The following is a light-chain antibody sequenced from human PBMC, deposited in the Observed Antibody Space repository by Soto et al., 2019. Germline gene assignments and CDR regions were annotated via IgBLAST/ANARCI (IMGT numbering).Light chain of an antibody. CDR3: MQATHFPRT. Sequence: MAQSPLWLPVTLVQRSSISCRSNQSLGYGDGNTYLSWMQQRPGQSPRRLIYQVSKRDSGVPGRFSGSGAETDFTLKISRVEAEDVGLYYCMQATHFPRTFGQGTKVDI. CDR1: QSLGYGDGNTY. V-gene: IGKV2-30*01. CDR2: QVS. J-gene: IGKJ1*01.